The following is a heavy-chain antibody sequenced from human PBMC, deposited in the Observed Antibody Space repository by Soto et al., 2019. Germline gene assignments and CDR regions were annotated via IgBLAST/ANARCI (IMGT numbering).Heavy chain of an antibody. CDR2: ISYDGSNK. CDR3: AKDGGATVVTYYFYYGMDV. J-gene: IGHJ6*02. D-gene: IGHD1-26*01. Sequence: QVQLVESGGGVVQPGRSLRLSCAASGFTFSSYGMHWVRQAPGKGLEWVAVISYDGSNKYYADSVKGRFTISRDNSKKTLYMQMNSLRAEETAVYYCAKDGGATVVTYYFYYGMDVWGQGTTVTVSS. V-gene: IGHV3-30*18. CDR1: GFTFSSYG.